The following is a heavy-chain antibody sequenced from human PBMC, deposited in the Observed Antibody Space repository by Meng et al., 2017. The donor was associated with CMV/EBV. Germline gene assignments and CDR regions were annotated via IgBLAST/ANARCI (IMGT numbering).Heavy chain of an antibody. D-gene: IGHD3-3*01. Sequence: ASVKVSCKASGYTFTSYDINWVRQATGQGLEWMGWMNPNSGNTGYAQKFQGRVTITRNTSISTAYMELSSLRSEDTAVYYCATKEGEFWSGYYPDYYGMDVWGQGTTVTVSS. J-gene: IGHJ6*02. CDR2: MNPNSGNT. CDR1: GYTFTSYD. CDR3: ATKEGEFWSGYYPDYYGMDV. V-gene: IGHV1-8*03.